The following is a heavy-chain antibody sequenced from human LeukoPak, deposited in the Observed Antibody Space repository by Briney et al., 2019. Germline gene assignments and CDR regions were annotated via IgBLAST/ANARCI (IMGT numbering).Heavy chain of an antibody. Sequence: PGGSLRLSCTVSGFTVSSNSWSWVRQAPGKGLEWVSFIYSGGNTHYSDSVKGRFTISRDNSKNTLYLQMNSLRAEDTAVYYCAKDRYSSGWYDYFDYWGQGTLVTVSS. CDR1: GFTVSSNS. CDR3: AKDRYSSGWYDYFDY. D-gene: IGHD6-19*01. CDR2: IYSGGNT. V-gene: IGHV3-53*01. J-gene: IGHJ4*02.